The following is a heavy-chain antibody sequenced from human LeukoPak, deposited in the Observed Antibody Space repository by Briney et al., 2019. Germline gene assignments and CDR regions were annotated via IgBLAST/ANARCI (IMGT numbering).Heavy chain of an antibody. Sequence: GASVKVSCKASGYTFTSYGISWVRQAPGQGLEWMGWISAYNGNANYAQKLQGRVTMTTDTSTSTAYMELRSLRSDDTAVYYCARGGFGEWELLPSDPLDYWGQGTLVTVSS. CDR3: ARGGFGEWELLPSDPLDY. J-gene: IGHJ4*02. CDR2: ISAYNGNA. CDR1: GYTFTSYG. V-gene: IGHV1-18*01. D-gene: IGHD1-26*01.